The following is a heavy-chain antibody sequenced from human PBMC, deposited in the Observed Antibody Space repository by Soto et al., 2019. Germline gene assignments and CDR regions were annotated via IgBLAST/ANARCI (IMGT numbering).Heavy chain of an antibody. J-gene: IGHJ2*01. CDR2: INAYSGVT. CDR1: GYTFTGHY. CDR3: ASPILGTARWYCDL. D-gene: IGHD1-1*01. Sequence: QVQLVQSGAEVRKPGASVKVSCKASGYTFTGHYIHWIRQAPGQGLEWVGWINAYSGVTNYAQKLQGRVTMSRDTAVSTAYMELGTLTSDDTAMYYCASPILGTARWYCDLWGRGTLVTVSS. V-gene: IGHV1-2*02.